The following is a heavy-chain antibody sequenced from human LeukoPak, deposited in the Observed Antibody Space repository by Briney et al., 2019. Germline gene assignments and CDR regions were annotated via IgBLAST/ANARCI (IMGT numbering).Heavy chain of an antibody. V-gene: IGHV1-69*13. CDR2: IIPIFGTA. CDR1: GGTFSSYA. J-gene: IGHJ6*03. Sequence: ASVKVSRKASGGTFSSYAISWVRQAPGQGLEWMGGIIPIFGTANYAQKFQGRVTITADESTSTAYMELSSLRSEDTAVYYCARASRQLVLMGYYMDVWGKGTTVTISS. CDR3: ARASRQLVLMGYYMDV. D-gene: IGHD6-13*01.